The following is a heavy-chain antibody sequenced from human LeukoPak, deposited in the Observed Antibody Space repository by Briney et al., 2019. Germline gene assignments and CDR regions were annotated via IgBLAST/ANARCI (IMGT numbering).Heavy chain of an antibody. CDR3: AGGLDAFDI. J-gene: IGHJ3*02. D-gene: IGHD2-21*01. V-gene: IGHV4-30-4*01. CDR2: IYYSGST. CDR1: GGSIISGNYY. Sequence: PSQSLSLTCTVSGGSIISGNYYWSWIRQPPGKGLEWIGYIYYSGSTYYNPSLKSRVTISVDTSKNQFSLKLSSVTAADTAVYFCAGGLDAFDIWGQGTMVTVSS.